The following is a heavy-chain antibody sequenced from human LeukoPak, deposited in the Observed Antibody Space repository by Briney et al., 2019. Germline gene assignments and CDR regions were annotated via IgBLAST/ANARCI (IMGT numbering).Heavy chain of an antibody. CDR3: ARGGRIVVVVAARRYNWFDP. Sequence: PSETLSLTCAVYGGSFSGYYRSWIRQPPGKGLEWIGEINHSGSTNYSPSLKSRVTISVDTSKNQFSLKLSSVTAADTAVYYCARGGRIVVVVAARRYNWFDPWGQGTLVTVSS. CDR1: GGSFSGYY. J-gene: IGHJ5*02. V-gene: IGHV4-34*01. D-gene: IGHD2-15*01. CDR2: INHSGST.